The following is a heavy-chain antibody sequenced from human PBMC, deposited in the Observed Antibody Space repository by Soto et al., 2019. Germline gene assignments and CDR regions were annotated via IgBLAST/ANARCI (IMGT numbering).Heavy chain of an antibody. J-gene: IGHJ6*02. V-gene: IGHV3-23*01. CDR2: ISASGGTT. D-gene: IGHD6-19*01. CDR3: AKDSSSSGWYRYYYYGMDV. CDR1: EFTFSIYA. Sequence: PGWSLRLSCAASEFTFSIYAMSWVRQAPGKGLEWVSTISASGGTTYYADSVKGRFTISRDNSKNTLYLQMNSLRAEDTAVYYCAKDSSSSGWYRYYYYGMDVWGQGTTVTVSS.